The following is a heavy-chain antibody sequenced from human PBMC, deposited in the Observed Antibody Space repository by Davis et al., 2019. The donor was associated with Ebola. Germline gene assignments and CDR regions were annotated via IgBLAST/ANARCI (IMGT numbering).Heavy chain of an antibody. D-gene: IGHD2-21*01. Sequence: GGSLRLSCAASGFTFSSYGIHWVRQAPGKGLEWVAVIWYDGSNKYYADSVKGRFTISRDNSKNTLYLQMNSLRAEDTAVYYCARVGSGGDIDYWGQGTLVTVSS. CDR1: GFTFSSYG. CDR2: IWYDGSNK. CDR3: ARVGSGGDIDY. V-gene: IGHV3-33*01. J-gene: IGHJ4*02.